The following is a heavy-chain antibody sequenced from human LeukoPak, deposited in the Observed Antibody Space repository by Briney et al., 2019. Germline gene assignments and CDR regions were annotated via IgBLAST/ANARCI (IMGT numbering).Heavy chain of an antibody. Sequence: GGSLRLSCAASGFTFSDYSMNWVRQAPGKGLEWVSYISSSGSTIYYADSVKGRFTISRDNAKNSLYLQMNSLRAEDTAVYYCASYQPLLYHDYWGQGTLVTVSS. V-gene: IGHV3-48*04. CDR2: ISSSGSTI. CDR3: ASYQPLLYHDY. CDR1: GFTFSDYS. D-gene: IGHD2-2*02. J-gene: IGHJ4*02.